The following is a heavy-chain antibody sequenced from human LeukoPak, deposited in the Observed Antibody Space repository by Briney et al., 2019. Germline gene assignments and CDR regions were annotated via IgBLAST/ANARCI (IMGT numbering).Heavy chain of an antibody. D-gene: IGHD6-6*01. CDR2: VYNSGST. CDR3: ARGGGGIAARPFDY. Sequence: SETLSLTCTVYGGSISSYYWSWIRQPPGKGLEWIGDVYNSGSTNYNPSLRSRVTISVDTSKNQFSLKLSAVTAADTAVYYCARGGGGIAARPFDYWGQGTLVTVFS. CDR1: GGSISSYY. J-gene: IGHJ4*02. V-gene: IGHV4-59*01.